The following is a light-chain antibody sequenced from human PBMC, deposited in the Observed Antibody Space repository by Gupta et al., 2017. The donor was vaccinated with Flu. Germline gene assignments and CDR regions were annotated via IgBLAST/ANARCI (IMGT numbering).Light chain of an antibody. CDR3: QTWDSSTRV. Sequence: SYELTQPPSVSVSPGQTASITCSGDKLGDKYACWYQQKPGQSPVLVIYQDNKRPSGIPERFSGSNSGNTATLXIXGTQAMXEADYYCQTWDSSTRVFGGGTKLTVL. CDR2: QDN. CDR1: KLGDKY. V-gene: IGLV3-1*01. J-gene: IGLJ3*02.